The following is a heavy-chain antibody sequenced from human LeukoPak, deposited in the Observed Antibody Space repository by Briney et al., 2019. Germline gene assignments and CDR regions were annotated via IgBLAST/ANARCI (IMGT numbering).Heavy chain of an antibody. Sequence: PSETLSLTCTVSGGSISSYYWSWIRQPPGKGLEWIGYIYYSGSTNYNPSLKSRVTISVDTSKNQFSLKLSSVTAADTAVYYCARATSYYDVWSGYEYYMDVWGKGTTVTVSS. CDR3: ARATSYYDVWSGYEYYMDV. J-gene: IGHJ6*03. V-gene: IGHV4-59*01. CDR1: GGSISSYY. CDR2: IYYSGST. D-gene: IGHD3-3*01.